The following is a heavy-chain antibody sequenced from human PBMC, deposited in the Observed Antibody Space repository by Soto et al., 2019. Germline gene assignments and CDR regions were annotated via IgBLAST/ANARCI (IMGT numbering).Heavy chain of an antibody. CDR3: AKAAGYSSGWYYFDY. CDR1: GFTFSSYA. V-gene: IGHV3-23*01. J-gene: IGHJ4*02. Sequence: GGSLRLSCAASGFTFSSYAMSWVRQAPGKGLEWVSAISGSGGSTYYADSVKGRFTISRDNSKNTLYLQLNSLRDEDAAVYYCAKAAGYSSGWYYFDYWGQGTLVTVSS. D-gene: IGHD6-19*01. CDR2: ISGSGGST.